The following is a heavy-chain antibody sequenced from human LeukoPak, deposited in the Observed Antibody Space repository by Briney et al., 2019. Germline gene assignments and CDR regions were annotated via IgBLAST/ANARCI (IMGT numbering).Heavy chain of an antibody. J-gene: IGHJ4*02. CDR3: AKWPEGAMDYFDY. CDR2: IDGSGGST. V-gene: IGHV3-23*01. CDR1: GFTFSSYA. D-gene: IGHD3-16*01. Sequence: GGSLRLSCAASGFTFSSYAMSWFRQAPGRGLEWVSAIDGSGGSTYYADSVKGRFTISRDNSKNTLYLEMSSLRVEDTAIYYCAKWPEGAMDYFDYWGQGTLVTVSS.